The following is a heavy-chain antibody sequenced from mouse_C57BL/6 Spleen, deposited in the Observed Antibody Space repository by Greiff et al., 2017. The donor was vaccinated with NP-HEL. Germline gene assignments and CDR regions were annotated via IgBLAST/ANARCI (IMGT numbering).Heavy chain of an antibody. CDR2: IWSDGST. D-gene: IGHD4-1*01. V-gene: IGHV2-6*03. CDR3: AANWDKRDYAMDY. J-gene: IGHJ4*01. CDR1: GFSLTSYG. Sequence: VQLQESGPGLVAPSQSLSITCTVSGFSLTSYGVHWVRQPPGKGLEWLVVIWSDGSTTYNSALKSRLSISKDNSKSQVFLKMNSLQTDDTAMYYCAANWDKRDYAMDYWGQGTSVTVSS.